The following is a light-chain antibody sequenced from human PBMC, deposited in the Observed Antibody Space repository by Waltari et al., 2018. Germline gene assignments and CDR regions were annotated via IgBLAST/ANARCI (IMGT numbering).Light chain of an antibody. V-gene: IGKV1-5*03. Sequence: DIQMTQSPSTLSASVGDRVTITCRASQSIYNWLAWYQQKPGKAPNLLIYKASSLESGVPSRFSGSGSGTEFTLTISSLQPDDFATYYCQQYHSYPGTFGQGTKVEIK. CDR1: QSIYNW. J-gene: IGKJ1*01. CDR2: KAS. CDR3: QQYHSYPGT.